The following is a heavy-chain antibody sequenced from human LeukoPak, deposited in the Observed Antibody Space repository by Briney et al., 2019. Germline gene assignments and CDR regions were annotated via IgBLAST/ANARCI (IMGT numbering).Heavy chain of an antibody. Sequence: GGSLRLSCAASGFTFSSYGMHWVRQAPGKGLEWVAVISYDGSNKYYADSVKGRFTISRDNSKNTLYLQMNSLRAEDTAVYYCAKDPLRGMIVVAQGVFDYWGQGTLVTVSS. J-gene: IGHJ4*02. CDR1: GFTFSSYG. CDR3: AKDPLRGMIVVAQGVFDY. CDR2: ISYDGSNK. V-gene: IGHV3-30*18. D-gene: IGHD3-22*01.